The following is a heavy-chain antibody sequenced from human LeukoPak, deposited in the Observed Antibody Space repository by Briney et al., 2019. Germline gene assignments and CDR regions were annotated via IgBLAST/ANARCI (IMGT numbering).Heavy chain of an antibody. CDR1: GFTFSSYS. CDR2: ISSSSSYI. Sequence: GGSLRLSCAASGFTFSSYSKNWVRQAPGKGLEWVSSISSSSSYIYYADSVKGRFTISRDNAKNSLYLQMNSLRAEDTAVYYCARNLYCSGGSCYAPPVWGQGTLVTVSS. V-gene: IGHV3-21*01. CDR3: ARNLYCSGGSCYAPPV. J-gene: IGHJ4*02. D-gene: IGHD2-15*01.